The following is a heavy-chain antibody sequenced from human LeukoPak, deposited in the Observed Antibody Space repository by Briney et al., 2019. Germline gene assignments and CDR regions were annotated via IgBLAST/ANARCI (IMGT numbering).Heavy chain of an antibody. CDR2: INHSGST. CDR1: GGSFSGYY. CDR3: ARSRASWSYSELDY. D-gene: IGHD1-26*01. V-gene: IGHV4-34*01. Sequence: SETLSLTCAVYGGSFSGYYWSWIRQPPGKGLEWIGEINHSGSTNYNPSLKSRVTISVDTSKNQFSLTVSSVTAADTAVYYCARSRASWSYSELDYWGQGTLVTVSS. J-gene: IGHJ4*02.